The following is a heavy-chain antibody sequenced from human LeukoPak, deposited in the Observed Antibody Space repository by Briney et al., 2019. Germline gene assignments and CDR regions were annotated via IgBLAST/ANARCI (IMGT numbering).Heavy chain of an antibody. D-gene: IGHD2-2*01. Sequence: PGGSLRLSCAASGFTFSSYAMSWVRQAPGKGLGWVSAISGSGGSTYYADSVKGRFTISRDNSKNTLYLQMNSLRAEDTAVYYCAKSRPFCSSTSCYRLNYYYYGMDVWGQGTTVTVSS. CDR2: ISGSGGST. J-gene: IGHJ6*02. V-gene: IGHV3-23*01. CDR1: GFTFSSYA. CDR3: AKSRPFCSSTSCYRLNYYYYGMDV.